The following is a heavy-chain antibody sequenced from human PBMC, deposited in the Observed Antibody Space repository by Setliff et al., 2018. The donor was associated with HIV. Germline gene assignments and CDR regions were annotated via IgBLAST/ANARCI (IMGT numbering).Heavy chain of an antibody. J-gene: IGHJ4*02. D-gene: IGHD1-7*01. CDR3: ARSHLTGTTVGLADY. CDR2: ISAYNGNT. V-gene: IGHV1-18*01. Sequence: ASVKVSCKASGYTFTSYGISWVRQAPGQGLEWMGWISAYNGNTNYAQKLQGRVTMTTDTSTSTAYMELRSQRSDDTAVYYCARSHLTGTTVGLADYWGQGTLVTVSS. CDR1: GYTFTSYG.